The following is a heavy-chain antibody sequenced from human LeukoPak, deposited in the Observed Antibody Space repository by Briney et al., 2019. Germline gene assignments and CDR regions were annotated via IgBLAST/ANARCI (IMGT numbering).Heavy chain of an antibody. CDR3: ARRGWTLVYYYYYYMDV. D-gene: IGHD3/OR15-3a*01. J-gene: IGHJ6*03. V-gene: IGHV3-23*01. Sequence: GSLRLSCAASGFTFSSYGMHWVRQAPGKGLEWVSAISGSGGSTYYADSVKGRFTISRDNSKNTLYLQMSSLRSEDTAVYYCARRGWTLVYYYYYYMDVWGKGTTVTVSS. CDR2: ISGSGGST. CDR1: GFTFSSYG.